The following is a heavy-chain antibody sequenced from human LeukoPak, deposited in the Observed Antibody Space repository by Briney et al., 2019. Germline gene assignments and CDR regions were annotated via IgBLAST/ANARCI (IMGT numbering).Heavy chain of an antibody. V-gene: IGHV1-69*13. D-gene: IGHD2-8*01. CDR2: IIPLVNTA. CDR1: GDTLSTYA. Sequence: ASVKVSCKASGDTLSTYAITWVRQAPGQRLDWMGEIIPLVNTASYAQKFQGRVTITADESTRTVYMELTRLTSEDTAVYYCARNLYCTDSGCYPWGQGTLVTVSS. CDR3: ARNLYCTDSGCYP. J-gene: IGHJ4*02.